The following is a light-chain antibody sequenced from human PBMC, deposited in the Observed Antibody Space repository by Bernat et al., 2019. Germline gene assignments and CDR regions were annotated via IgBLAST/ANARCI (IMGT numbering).Light chain of an antibody. V-gene: IGKV1-5*03. Sequence: DVQMTQSPSTLSASVGDRVTITCRASQSISSWLAWYQQKPGKAPNLLIYKASNLKSGVPSRFSGSGSGTEFTLTISSLQPEDFATYYCQQSYSTPWTFGQGTKVEIK. CDR1: QSISSW. J-gene: IGKJ1*01. CDR2: KAS. CDR3: QQSYSTPWT.